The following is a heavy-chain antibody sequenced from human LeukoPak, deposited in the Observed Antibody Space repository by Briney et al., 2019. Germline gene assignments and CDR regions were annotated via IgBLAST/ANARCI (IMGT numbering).Heavy chain of an antibody. V-gene: IGHV1-18*01. CDR1: GYTFTSYV. J-gene: IGHJ4*02. Sequence: GASVKVSCKASGYTFTSYVISWVRQAPGQGLEWMGWISTYNGNTNYAQKLQGRVTMTTDTSPSTAYMELRSLRSDDTAVYYCRVGATLFDYWGQGTLVTVSS. CDR3: RVGATLFDY. D-gene: IGHD1-26*01. CDR2: ISTYNGNT.